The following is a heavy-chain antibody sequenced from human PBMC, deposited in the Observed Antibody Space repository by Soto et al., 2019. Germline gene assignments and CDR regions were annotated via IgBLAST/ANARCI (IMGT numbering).Heavy chain of an antibody. CDR2: MNPNSGNT. V-gene: IGHV1-8*02. CDR1: GYTFTSYG. D-gene: IGHD2-15*01. J-gene: IGHJ6*03. Sequence: GASVKVSCKASGYTFTSYGISWVRQAPGQGLEGMGWMNPNSGNTGYAQKFQGRVTMTRNTSISTAYMELSSLRSEDTAVYYCARRGYCSGGSCYSFYYYYMDVWGKGTTVTVSS. CDR3: ARRGYCSGGSCYSFYYYYMDV.